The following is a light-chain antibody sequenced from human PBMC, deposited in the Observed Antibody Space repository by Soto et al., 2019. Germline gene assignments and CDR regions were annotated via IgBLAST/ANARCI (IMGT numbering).Light chain of an antibody. CDR3: QQYYSYQLT. CDR2: AAS. J-gene: IGKJ4*01. V-gene: IGKV1-8*01. CDR1: QGISSY. Sequence: AIRMTQSPSSFSASTGDRVTITCRASQGISSYLAWYQQKPGKAPKLLIYAASTLQSGVPSRFSGSGSGTDFTLTISCLQYEDFATYYCQQYYSYQLTLGGGTKVDIK.